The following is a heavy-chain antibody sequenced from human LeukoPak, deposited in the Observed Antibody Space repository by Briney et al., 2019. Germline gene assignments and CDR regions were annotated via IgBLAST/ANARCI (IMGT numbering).Heavy chain of an antibody. D-gene: IGHD3-3*01. CDR2: IYYSGST. CDR1: GGSISSSSYY. CDR3: ARWSGYYKDWFDP. J-gene: IGHJ5*02. Sequence: SQTLSLTCTVSGGSISSSSYYWGWIRQPPGKGLEWIGSIYYSGSTYYNPSLKSRVTISVDTSKNQFSLKLSSVTAADTAVYYCARWSGYYKDWFDPWGQGTLVTVSS. V-gene: IGHV4-39*01.